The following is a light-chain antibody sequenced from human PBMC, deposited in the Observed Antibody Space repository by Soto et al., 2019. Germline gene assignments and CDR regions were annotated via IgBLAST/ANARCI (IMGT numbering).Light chain of an antibody. CDR2: DAS. Sequence: PATLSLSPGERATLSCRASPSVSSYLAWYQQKPGQAPRLLIYDASNRATGIPARFSGSGSGTDFTLTISSLQPEDFATYYCQQSFSTPRFTFGPGTKVDIK. J-gene: IGKJ3*01. CDR3: QQSFSTPRFT. V-gene: IGKV3-11*01. CDR1: PSVSSY.